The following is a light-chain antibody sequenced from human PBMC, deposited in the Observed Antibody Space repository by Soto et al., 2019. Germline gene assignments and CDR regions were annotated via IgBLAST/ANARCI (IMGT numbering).Light chain of an antibody. CDR2: LEGSGSY. CDR3: ETWDSNTRV. Sequence: QSELTQSSSASASLGSSVKLTCTLSSGHNNYIIAWHQQQPGKAPRYLMKLEGSGSYNKGSGVPDRFSGSSSGADRYLTISNLQSEDEADYYCETWDSNTRVFGGGTKLTVL. J-gene: IGLJ2*01. V-gene: IGLV4-60*03. CDR1: SGHNNYI.